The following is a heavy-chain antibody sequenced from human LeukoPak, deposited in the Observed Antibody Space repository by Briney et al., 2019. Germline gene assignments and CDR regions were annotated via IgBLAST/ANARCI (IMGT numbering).Heavy chain of an antibody. V-gene: IGHV4-59*12. CDR3: TRFSVAGTSFLRYFDY. Sequence: SETLSLTCTVSGGSISSYYWSWIRQPPGKGLEWIGYIYYSGSTNYNPSLKSRVTISVDTSKNQFSLKLSSVTAADTAVYYCTRFSVAGTSFLRYFDYWGQGTLVTVSS. CDR1: GGSISSYY. CDR2: IYYSGST. D-gene: IGHD6-19*01. J-gene: IGHJ4*02.